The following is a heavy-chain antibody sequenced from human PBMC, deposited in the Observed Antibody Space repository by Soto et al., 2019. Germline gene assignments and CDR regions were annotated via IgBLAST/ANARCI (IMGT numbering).Heavy chain of an antibody. J-gene: IGHJ4*02. V-gene: IGHV4-59*08. D-gene: IGHD6-13*01. CDR1: GGSISSYY. Sequence: SEILSLTCTVSGGSISSYYWSWIRQPPGKGLEWIGYIYYSGSTNYNPSLKSRVTISVDTSKNQFSLKLSSVTAADTAVYYCARHASPYSSSWDYWGQGTLVTVSS. CDR3: ARHASPYSSSWDY. CDR2: IYYSGST.